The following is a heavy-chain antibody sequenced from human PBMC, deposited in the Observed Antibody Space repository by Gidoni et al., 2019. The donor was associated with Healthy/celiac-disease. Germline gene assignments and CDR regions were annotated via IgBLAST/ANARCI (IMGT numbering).Heavy chain of an antibody. D-gene: IGHD6-6*01. J-gene: IGHJ4*02. CDR2: IYYSGST. Sequence: GSIYYSGSTYYNPSLKSRVTISVDTSKNQFSLKLSSVTAADTAVYYCAGIVYEYSSSIGKSNDYWGQGTLVTVSS. CDR3: AGIVYEYSSSIGKSNDY. V-gene: IGHV4-39*01.